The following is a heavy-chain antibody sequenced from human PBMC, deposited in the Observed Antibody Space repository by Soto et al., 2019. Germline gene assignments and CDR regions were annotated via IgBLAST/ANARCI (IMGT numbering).Heavy chain of an antibody. CDR3: ARDSPYCSGGSCYGGYYYGMGV. V-gene: IGHV1-18*01. CDR1: GYTFTSYG. D-gene: IGHD2-15*01. Sequence: ASVKVSCKASGYTFTSYGISWVRQAPGQGLEWMGWISAYNGNTNYAQKLQGRVTMTTDTSTSTAYMELRSLRSDDTAVYYCARDSPYCSGGSCYGGYYYGMGVWGQGTTVTVSS. J-gene: IGHJ6*02. CDR2: ISAYNGNT.